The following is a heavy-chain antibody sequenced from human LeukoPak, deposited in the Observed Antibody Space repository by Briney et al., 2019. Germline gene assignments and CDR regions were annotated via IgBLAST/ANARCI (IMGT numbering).Heavy chain of an antibody. Sequence: PGGSLRLSCAASGFTFSSYAMHWVRQAPGKGLEWVAVISYDGSNKYYADSVKGRFTISRDNSKNTLYLQMNSLRAEDTAVYYCARALAVDYWGQGTLVTVSS. V-gene: IGHV3-30-3*01. CDR1: GFTFSSYA. CDR2: ISYDGSNK. J-gene: IGHJ4*02. CDR3: ARALAVDY. D-gene: IGHD6-13*01.